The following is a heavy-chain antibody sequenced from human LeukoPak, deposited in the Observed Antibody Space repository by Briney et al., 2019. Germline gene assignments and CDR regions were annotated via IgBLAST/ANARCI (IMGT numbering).Heavy chain of an antibody. V-gene: IGHV4-59*12. D-gene: IGHD3-3*01. Sequence: PSETLSLTCTVSGGSISSYYWSWIRQPPGKGLEWIGYIYYSGSTNYNPSLKSRVTISVDTSKNQFSLKLSSVTAADTAVYYCARTPIRFLEWFFDYWGQGTLVTVSS. CDR2: IYYSGST. CDR1: GGSISSYY. J-gene: IGHJ4*02. CDR3: ARTPIRFLEWFFDY.